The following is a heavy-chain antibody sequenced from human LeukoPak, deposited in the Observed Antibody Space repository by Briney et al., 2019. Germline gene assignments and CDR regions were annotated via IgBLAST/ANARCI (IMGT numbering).Heavy chain of an antibody. CDR1: GESFSGYY. CDR2: IYYSGST. J-gene: IGHJ5*02. V-gene: IGHV4-34*01. D-gene: IGHD7-27*01. CDR3: ARQENAGDWFDP. Sequence: SETLSLTCVVYGESFSGYYWTWIRQPPGKGLEWIGSIYYSGSTYYNPSLKSRVTISVDTSKNQFSLKLSSVTAADTAVYYCARQENAGDWFDPWGQGTLVTVSS.